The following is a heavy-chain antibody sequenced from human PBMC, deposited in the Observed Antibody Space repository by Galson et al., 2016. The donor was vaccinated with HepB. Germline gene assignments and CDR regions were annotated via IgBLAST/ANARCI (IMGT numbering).Heavy chain of an antibody. J-gene: IGHJ5*02. CDR1: GFTFGAFA. D-gene: IGHD2-21*02. CDR2: ISGRGHNA. CDR3: AKVDCGDCLTGFGP. Sequence: SLRLSCAASGFTFGAFALTWVRQAPGKGLEWVSGISGRGHNAYYADSVKGRFTISRDNSSNTLYLQMNTLTVEDTAVYYCAKVDCGDCLTGFGPWGQGTLVSVSS. V-gene: IGHV3-23*01.